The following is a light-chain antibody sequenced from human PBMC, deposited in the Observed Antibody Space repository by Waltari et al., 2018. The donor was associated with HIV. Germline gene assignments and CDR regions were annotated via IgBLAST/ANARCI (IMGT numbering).Light chain of an antibody. CDR1: FSDVGSYNL. J-gene: IGLJ2*01. V-gene: IGLV2-23*02. CDR3: CSYAGSSIHVI. CDR2: EVT. Sequence: QSALTQPASVSGSPGQSITISCTGTFSDVGSYNLVSWYQQHPGEAPKLTIYEVTKRPSGISSRFSGSMSGNTASLTISGLQAEDEANYYCCSYAGSSIHVIFGGGTKLTVL.